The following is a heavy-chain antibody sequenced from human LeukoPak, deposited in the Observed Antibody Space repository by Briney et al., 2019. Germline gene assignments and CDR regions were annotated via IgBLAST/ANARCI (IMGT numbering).Heavy chain of an antibody. CDR3: ARGRVVAATRYFDY. J-gene: IGHJ4*02. Sequence: KTSETLSLTCTVSGYSISSGYYWGWIRQPPGKGLEWIAEISHSGTTHYNPSLKSRVTISVDTSKNQFSLKLSSVTAADTAVYYCARGRVVAATRYFDYWGQGTLVTVSS. V-gene: IGHV4-38-2*02. CDR1: GYSISSGYY. D-gene: IGHD2-15*01. CDR2: ISHSGTT.